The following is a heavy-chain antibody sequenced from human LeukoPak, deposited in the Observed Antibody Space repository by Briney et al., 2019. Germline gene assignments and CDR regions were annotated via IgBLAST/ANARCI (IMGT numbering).Heavy chain of an antibody. Sequence: GGSLRLSCAASGFTFSSYSMNWVRQAPGKGLEWVSSISSSSSYIYYADSVKGRFTISRDNAKNSLYLQMNSLRAEDTAVYYCARAPPSDFWSGYRTNAFDIWGQGTMVTVSS. CDR2: ISSSSSYI. V-gene: IGHV3-21*01. J-gene: IGHJ3*02. CDR1: GFTFSSYS. CDR3: ARAPPSDFWSGYRTNAFDI. D-gene: IGHD3-3*01.